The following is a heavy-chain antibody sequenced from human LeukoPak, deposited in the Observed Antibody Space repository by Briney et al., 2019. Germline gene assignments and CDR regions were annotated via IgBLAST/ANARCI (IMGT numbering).Heavy chain of an antibody. Sequence: SETLSLTCAVSGGSISSSNWWSWVRQPPGKGLEWIGEIYNIGSTHYNPPLKSRVTTSVHKSKPRISLKLSSVTAADTAVYYCAILIRYDIVTVYSDIDYWGQGTLVTVSS. J-gene: IGHJ4*02. CDR1: GGSISSSNW. V-gene: IGHV4-4*02. D-gene: IGHD3-9*01. CDR2: IYNIGST. CDR3: AILIRYDIVTVYSDIDY.